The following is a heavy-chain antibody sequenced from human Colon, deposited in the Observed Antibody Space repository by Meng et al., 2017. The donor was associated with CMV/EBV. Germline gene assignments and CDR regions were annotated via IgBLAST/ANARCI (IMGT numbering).Heavy chain of an antibody. V-gene: IGHV1-2*02. CDR3: AREGTYASSSGLGL. CDR1: GHTANGYY. CDR2: INPNCGDA. J-gene: IGHJ4*02. D-gene: IGHD3-16*01. Sequence: ASVKVSCKTSGHTANGYYIPWVRQAPGQGLEWLGWINPNCGDANYARTFLGRVTMTADTSISTVYMELRGLRSGDAAVYYCAREGTYASSSGLGLWGPGALVTVSS.